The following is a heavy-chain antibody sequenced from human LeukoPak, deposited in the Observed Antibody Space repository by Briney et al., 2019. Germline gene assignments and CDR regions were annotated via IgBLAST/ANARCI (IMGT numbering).Heavy chain of an antibody. Sequence: SETLSLTCTVSGGSISSYYWSWIRQPPGKGLEWIGYIYYSGSTNYNPSLKSRVTISVDTSKNQLSLKLSSVTAADTAVYYCARAAVTATYFDYWGQGTLVTVSS. V-gene: IGHV4-59*01. CDR2: IYYSGST. CDR3: ARAAVTATYFDY. CDR1: GGSISSYY. J-gene: IGHJ4*02. D-gene: IGHD2-21*02.